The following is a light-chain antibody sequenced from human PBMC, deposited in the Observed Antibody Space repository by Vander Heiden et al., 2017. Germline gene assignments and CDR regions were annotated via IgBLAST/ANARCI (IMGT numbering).Light chain of an antibody. J-gene: IGKJ2*01. CDR2: GAS. Sequence: EIVLTQSPGTLSLSPGERATLSCRASQSASSSYLAWYQPKPGQAPRLLSYGASSRATGIPDRFSGSGYGTDFTLTISSLEPEDFVVYYCQQNGSLTPYTFGQGTKLEIK. V-gene: IGKV3-20*01. CDR3: QQNGSLTPYT. CDR1: QSASSSY.